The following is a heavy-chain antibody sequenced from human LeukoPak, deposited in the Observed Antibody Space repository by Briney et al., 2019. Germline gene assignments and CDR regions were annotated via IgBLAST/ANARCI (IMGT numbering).Heavy chain of an antibody. J-gene: IGHJ5*02. Sequence: GGSLRLSCAASGFTFNTYAMSWVRQAPGKGLEWVSAIVGSGGSTYYADSVKGRFTISRDNSKSTLYLQMNSLRAEDTAIYYGAKKKYSRGGGPGDGFDPWGRGPLVTVSS. CDR2: IVGSGGST. CDR3: AKKKYSRGGGPGDGFDP. D-gene: IGHD3-22*01. CDR1: GFTFNTYA. V-gene: IGHV3-23*01.